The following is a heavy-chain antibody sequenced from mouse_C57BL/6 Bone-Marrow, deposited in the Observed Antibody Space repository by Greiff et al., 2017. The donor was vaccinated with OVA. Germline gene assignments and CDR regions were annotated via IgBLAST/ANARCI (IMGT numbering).Heavy chain of an antibody. CDR1: GYAFTNYL. CDR2: INPGSGGT. D-gene: IGHD2-1*01. CDR3: ARRGIYYCNRYAMDY. Sequence: QVQLQQSGAELVRPGTSVKVSCKASGYAFTNYLIEWVKQRPGQGLEWIGVINPGSGGTNYNEKFKGKATLTADKSSSTAYMQLSSLTSEDSAVYFCARRGIYYCNRYAMDYWGQGTSVTVSS. J-gene: IGHJ4*01. V-gene: IGHV1-54*01.